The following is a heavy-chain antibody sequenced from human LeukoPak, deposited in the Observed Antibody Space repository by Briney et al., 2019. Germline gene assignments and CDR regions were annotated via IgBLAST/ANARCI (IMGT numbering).Heavy chain of an antibody. J-gene: IGHJ4*02. D-gene: IGHD6-19*01. Sequence: ASVKVSCKASGYTFTSYYMHWVRQAPGQGLEWMEIINPSGGSTSYAQKFQGRVTMTRDTSTSTVYMELSSLRSEDTAVYYCAREVIAVAGTGGLDYWGQGTLVTVSS. CDR3: AREVIAVAGTGGLDY. CDR2: INPSGGST. CDR1: GYTFTSYY. V-gene: IGHV1-46*01.